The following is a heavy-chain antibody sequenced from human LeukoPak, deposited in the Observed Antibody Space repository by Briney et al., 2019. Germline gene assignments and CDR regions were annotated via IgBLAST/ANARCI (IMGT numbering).Heavy chain of an antibody. CDR3: ARWWRGYFDY. Sequence: PGGSLRLSCAASGFTVSSNYMSWVRQAPGKGLEWVSVIYSGVSTYYADSVKGRFTISRDNSKNTLYLQMNSLRAEDTAVYYCARWWRGYFDYWGQGTLVTVSS. D-gene: IGHD2-15*01. V-gene: IGHV3-53*01. CDR2: IYSGVST. CDR1: GFTVSSNY. J-gene: IGHJ4*02.